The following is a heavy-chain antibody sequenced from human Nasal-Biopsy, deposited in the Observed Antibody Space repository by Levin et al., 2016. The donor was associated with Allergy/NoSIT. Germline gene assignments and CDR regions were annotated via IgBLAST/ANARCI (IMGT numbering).Heavy chain of an antibody. J-gene: IGHJ4*02. CDR1: GLTFSTSS. CDR2: ISGNERYI. CDR3: ARDKHDFYYGSGTYFDY. Sequence: GGSLRLSCAASGLTFSTSSLNWVRQAPGKGLEWVAHISGNERYIYYADSVKGRFTISRDSAKNSLYLEMSALRDEDTAVYYCARDKHDFYYGSGTYFDYWGQGTLVIVSS. D-gene: IGHD3-10*01. V-gene: IGHV3-21*01.